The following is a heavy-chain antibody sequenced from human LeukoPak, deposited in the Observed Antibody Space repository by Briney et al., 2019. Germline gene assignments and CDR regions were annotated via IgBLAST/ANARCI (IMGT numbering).Heavy chain of an antibody. D-gene: IGHD5-12*01. Sequence: PGRSLRLSCAASGFTFSSYGMHWVRQAPGKGLEWVAVISYDGSNKYYADSVKGRFTISRDNSKSTLYLQMNSLRAEDTAVYYCAKDRGSGYGPFDYWGQGTLVTVSS. CDR3: AKDRGSGYGPFDY. J-gene: IGHJ4*02. CDR2: ISYDGSNK. CDR1: GFTFSSYG. V-gene: IGHV3-30*18.